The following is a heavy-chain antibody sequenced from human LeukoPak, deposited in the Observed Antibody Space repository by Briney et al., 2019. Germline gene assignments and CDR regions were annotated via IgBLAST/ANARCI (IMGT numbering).Heavy chain of an antibody. CDR2: IWYDGSNK. D-gene: IGHD3-22*01. V-gene: IGHV3-33*01. CDR1: GFTFSRYG. CDR3: ARDPPMYYYDEPGSRDAFDI. J-gene: IGHJ3*02. Sequence: GGSLRLSCAASGFTFSRYGMHWVRQAPGKGLEWVAVIWYDGSNKYYAESVKGRFTISRDNSKNTLHLQMNSLRAEDTAVYYCARDPPMYYYDEPGSRDAFDIWGQGTMVTASS.